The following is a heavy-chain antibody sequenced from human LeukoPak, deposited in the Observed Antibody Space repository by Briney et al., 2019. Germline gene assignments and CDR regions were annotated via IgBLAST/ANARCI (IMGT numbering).Heavy chain of an antibody. CDR2: ISGSGGAT. J-gene: IGHJ4*02. CDR3: AIVSNSITTDGDF. CDR1: GFTFSRYA. Sequence: GGSLRLSCAASGFTFSRYAMTWVRQAPGKGLEWVSSISGSGGATYYADSVKGRFTNSRDNSKNTLYLQMNSLRAEDTAVYYCAIVSNSITTDGDFWGQGTQVTVSS. V-gene: IGHV3-23*01. D-gene: IGHD3-3*01.